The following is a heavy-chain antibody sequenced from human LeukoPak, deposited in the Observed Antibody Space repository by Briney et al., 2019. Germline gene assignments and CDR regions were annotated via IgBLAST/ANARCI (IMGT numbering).Heavy chain of an antibody. CDR3: AKEGTLYYFDY. CDR2: ISWNSGSI. J-gene: IGHJ4*02. Sequence: GGSLRLSCAASGFTFDDYAMHWVRQAPGKGLEWVSGISWNSGSIGYADSVMGRFTISRDNAKNSLYLQMNSLRPEDTALYFCAKEGTLYYFDYWGQGTLVTVSS. V-gene: IGHV3-9*01. CDR1: GFTFDDYA.